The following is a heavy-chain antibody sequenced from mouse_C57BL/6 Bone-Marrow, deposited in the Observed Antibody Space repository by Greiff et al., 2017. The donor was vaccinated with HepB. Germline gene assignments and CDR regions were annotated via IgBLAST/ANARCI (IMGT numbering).Heavy chain of an antibody. CDR2: IDPENGDT. Sequence: EVQLQQSGAELVRPGASVKLSCTASGFNIKDDYMHWVKQRPEQGLEWIGWIDPENGDTEYASKFQGKATITADTSSNTAYLQLSSLTSEDTAVYYGTTNWEGGYWGQGTTLTVSS. J-gene: IGHJ2*01. D-gene: IGHD4-1*01. V-gene: IGHV14-4*01. CDR3: TTNWEGGY. CDR1: GFNIKDDY.